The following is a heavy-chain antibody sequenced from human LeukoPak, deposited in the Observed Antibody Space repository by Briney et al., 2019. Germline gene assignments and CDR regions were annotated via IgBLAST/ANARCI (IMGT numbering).Heavy chain of an antibody. J-gene: IGHJ4*02. CDR1: GGSVSSGSSY. Sequence: HSETLCLPCTVSGGSVSSGSSYWSWIRQPTGKGLEWIGYIYYSGSTNYNPSLKSRVTISVDTSKNQFSLKLSSVTAADTAVYYCARTRRWLDLGFVYWGQGTLVTVSS. CDR3: ARTRRWLDLGFVY. V-gene: IGHV4-61*01. D-gene: IGHD6-19*01. CDR2: IYYSGST.